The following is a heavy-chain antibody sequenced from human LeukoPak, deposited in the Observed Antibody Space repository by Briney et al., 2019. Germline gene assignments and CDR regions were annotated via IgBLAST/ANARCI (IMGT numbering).Heavy chain of an antibody. CDR2: ISAYNGNT. D-gene: IGHD4-23*01. CDR3: ARDWNGGNWGNWFDP. Sequence: GASVKVSCKASGYTFTSYDISWVRQAPGQGLEWMGWISAYNGNTNYAQKLQGRVTMTTDTSTSTAYMELRSLRSDDTAVYYCARDWNGGNWGNWFDPWGQGTLVTVSS. J-gene: IGHJ5*02. V-gene: IGHV1-18*01. CDR1: GYTFTSYD.